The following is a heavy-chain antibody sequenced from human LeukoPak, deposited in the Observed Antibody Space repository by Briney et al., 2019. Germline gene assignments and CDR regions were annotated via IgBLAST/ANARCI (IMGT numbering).Heavy chain of an antibody. D-gene: IGHD6-13*01. CDR2: IYPDDSDT. CDR3: AAGIAARGKYYFDY. CDR1: GYSFTTHW. V-gene: IGHV5-51*01. J-gene: IGHJ4*02. Sequence: GESLKISCKASGYSFTTHWIGWVRQMPGKGLEWMGIIYPDDSDTKYSPSFQGQVTISADKSISTAYLQWSSLKASDTAMYYCAAGIAARGKYYFDYWGQGTLVTVSS.